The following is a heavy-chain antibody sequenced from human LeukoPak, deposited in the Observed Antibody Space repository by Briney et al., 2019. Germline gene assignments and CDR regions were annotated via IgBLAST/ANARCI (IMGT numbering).Heavy chain of an antibody. J-gene: IGHJ4*02. V-gene: IGHV3-21*01. CDR2: ISSSSSYI. Sequence: GGSLRLSCAVSGFPFSSYSMNWVRQAPGKGLEWVSSISSSSSYIYYADSVKGRFTISRDNAKNSLYQQMNSLRAEDTAVYYCAREVVYAIPLFDYWGQGTLVTVSS. CDR1: GFPFSSYS. CDR3: AREVVYAIPLFDY. D-gene: IGHD2-8*02.